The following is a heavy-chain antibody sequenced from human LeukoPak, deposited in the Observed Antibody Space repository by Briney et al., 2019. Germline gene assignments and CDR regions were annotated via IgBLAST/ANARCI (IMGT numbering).Heavy chain of an antibody. V-gene: IGHV3-74*01. Sequence: PGGSLRLSCADSGFTFSRYWMQWVSHTPGKGLVWVSCISADGSVTIYADSVKGRFTISRDNPKSTLYLQMHSLRAEDTAVSVCDRAGGDGSRMGCDPWGQGTLVTVSS. D-gene: IGHD2-15*01. CDR3: DRAGGDGSRMGCDP. J-gene: IGHJ5*02. CDR1: GFTFSRYW. CDR2: ISADGSVT.